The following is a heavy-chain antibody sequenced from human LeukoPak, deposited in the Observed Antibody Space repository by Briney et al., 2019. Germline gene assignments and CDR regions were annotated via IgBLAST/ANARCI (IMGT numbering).Heavy chain of an antibody. CDR3: ARALVDYYDSSGYYHPDWYFDL. V-gene: IGHV4-61*02. Sequence: SETLSLTCTVSGGSISSGSYYWSWIRQPGGKGLEWIGRIYTSGSTNYNPSLKSRVTISVDTSKNQFSLKLSSVTAADTAVYYCARALVDYYDSSGYYHPDWYFDLWGRGTLVTVSS. CDR2: IYTSGST. CDR1: GGSISSGSYY. J-gene: IGHJ2*01. D-gene: IGHD3-22*01.